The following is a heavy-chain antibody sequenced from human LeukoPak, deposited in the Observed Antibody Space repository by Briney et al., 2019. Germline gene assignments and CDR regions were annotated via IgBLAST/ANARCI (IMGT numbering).Heavy chain of an antibody. V-gene: IGHV1-18*01. D-gene: IGHD1-26*01. CDR2: ISAYNGNT. CDR1: RYTYTCYG. Sequence: ASVKVTCQASRYTYTCYGISWVRQAPGQGLEWMGWISAYNGNTNYAQKLQDRVTMTTDTSTSTPYMELRNLRSDDTAVYYCARDGGWELTNPGRLWGQGTLVTVSS. CDR3: ARDGGWELTNPGRL. J-gene: IGHJ4*02.